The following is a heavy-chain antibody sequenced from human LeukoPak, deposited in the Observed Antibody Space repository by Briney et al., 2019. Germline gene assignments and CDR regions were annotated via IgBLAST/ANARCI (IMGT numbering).Heavy chain of an antibody. V-gene: IGHV3-30*18. J-gene: IGHJ4*02. CDR3: AKDGLAAAGWFDY. CDR2: MSYDGSSK. D-gene: IGHD6-13*01. Sequence: GGSLRLSCAASGFTFSYYGMHWVRQAPGKGLEWVAVMSYDGSSKYYADSVKGRFTISRDNSKNTLYLQMNSLRAEDTAVYYCAKDGLAAAGWFDYWGQGALVTVSS. CDR1: GFTFSYYG.